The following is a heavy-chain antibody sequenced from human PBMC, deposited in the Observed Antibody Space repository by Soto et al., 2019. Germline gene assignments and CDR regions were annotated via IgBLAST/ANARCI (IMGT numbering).Heavy chain of an antibody. D-gene: IGHD6-19*01. Sequence: EVQLIESGGGWVQPGTSLRVSCAASGFSFSSHSFNWVRQAPGQGLEWVAYISSRSSLILYADSVRGRFVISRDNALNTLYLQMNSPRDEDMAMYYCARERGEYDSGWYIDRWGQGTPVTVSS. CDR3: ARERGEYDSGWYIDR. V-gene: IGHV3-48*02. CDR1: GFSFSSHS. J-gene: IGHJ5*02. CDR2: ISSRSSLI.